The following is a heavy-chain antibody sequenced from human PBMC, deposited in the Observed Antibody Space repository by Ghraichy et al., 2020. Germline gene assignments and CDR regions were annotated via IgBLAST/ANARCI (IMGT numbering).Heavy chain of an antibody. CDR3: ARESGYDPPTFDY. V-gene: IGHV3-74*01. CDR1: GFTFSSYW. J-gene: IGHJ4*02. D-gene: IGHD5-12*01. Sequence: GGSLRLSCAASGFTFSSYWMHWVRQAPGKGLVWVSRISSDGSSTSYADSVKGRFTISRDNAKNTLYLQMNSLRAEDTAVYYCARESGYDPPTFDYWGQGTLVTVSS. CDR2: ISSDGSST.